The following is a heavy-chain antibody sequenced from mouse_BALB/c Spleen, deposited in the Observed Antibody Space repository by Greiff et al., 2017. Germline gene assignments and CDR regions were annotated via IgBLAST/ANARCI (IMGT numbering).Heavy chain of an antibody. CDR3: ARHLEGFAY. D-gene: IGHD2-10*02. J-gene: IGHJ3*01. CDR1: GFAFSSYD. CDR2: ISSGGGST. V-gene: IGHV5-12-1*01. Sequence: EVKLVESGGGLVKPGGSLKLSCAASGFAFSSYDMSWVRQTPEKRLEWVAYISSGGGSTYYPDTVKGRFTISRDNAKNTLYLQMSSLKSEDTAMYYCARHLEGFAYWGQGTLGTVSA.